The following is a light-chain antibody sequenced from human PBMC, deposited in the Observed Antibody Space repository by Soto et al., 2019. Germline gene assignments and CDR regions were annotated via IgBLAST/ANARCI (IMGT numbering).Light chain of an antibody. V-gene: IGKV2-28*01. J-gene: IGKJ5*01. CDR1: QSLLHSNGYNY. Sequence: DIVMTQSPLSLPVTPGEPASISCRSSQSLLHSNGYNYLDWYLQKPGQSPQLLIYLGSDRASGVPDRFSGSGSGTKFTLKISRVEAEDVGVYYCMQALETPLITFGQGTRLEI. CDR2: LGS. CDR3: MQALETPLIT.